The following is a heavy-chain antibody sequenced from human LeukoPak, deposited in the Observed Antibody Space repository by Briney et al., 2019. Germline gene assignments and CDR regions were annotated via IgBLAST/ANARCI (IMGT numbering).Heavy chain of an antibody. CDR2: IRGSGGST. Sequence: GGSLRLSCAASGFTFSSYAMSWVRQAPGKGREWVSAIRGSGGSTYYADSVKGRFTISRDNSKNTLYLQMNSLRAEDTAVYYCASHAQIVVVPAAIGDWFDPWGQGTLVTVSS. CDR1: GFTFSSYA. J-gene: IGHJ5*02. V-gene: IGHV3-23*01. D-gene: IGHD2-2*01. CDR3: ASHAQIVVVPAAIGDWFDP.